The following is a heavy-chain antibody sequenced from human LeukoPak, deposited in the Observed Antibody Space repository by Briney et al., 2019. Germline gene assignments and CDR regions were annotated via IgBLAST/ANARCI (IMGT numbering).Heavy chain of an antibody. V-gene: IGHV6-1*01. CDR2: TYYRSKWHT. D-gene: IGHD4-23*01. J-gene: IGHJ6*02. CDR3: VRVALRRTYGNSSIYPRDLGYYGMDV. Sequence: SQTLSLTCGISGDTVSGNSAAWNWIRQSPSRGLEWLGRTYYRSKWHTDYAVSVRSRITINPDTSKNQLSLQLNSVTPEDTAVYYCVRVALRRTYGNSSIYPRDLGYYGMDVWGQGTTVTVSS. CDR1: GDTVSGNSAA.